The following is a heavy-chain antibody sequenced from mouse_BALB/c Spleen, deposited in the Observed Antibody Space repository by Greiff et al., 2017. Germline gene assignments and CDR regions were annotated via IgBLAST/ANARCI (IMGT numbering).Heavy chain of an antibody. V-gene: IGHV14-4*02. J-gene: IGHJ4*01. CDR1: GFNIKDYY. D-gene: IGHD2-4*01. CDR3: NGGVLRREYYAMDY. Sequence: EVQLQQSGAELVRSGASVTLSCTASGFNIKDYYMHWVKQRPEQGLEWIGWIDPENGDTEYAPKFQGKATMTADTSSNTAYLQLSSLTSEDTAVYYCNGGVLRREYYAMDYWGQGTAVTVSS. CDR2: IDPENGDT.